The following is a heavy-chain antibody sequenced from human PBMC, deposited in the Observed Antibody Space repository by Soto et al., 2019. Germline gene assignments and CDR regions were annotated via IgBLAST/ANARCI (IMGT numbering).Heavy chain of an antibody. CDR2: IYPSDSDI. D-gene: IGHD2-15*01. Sequence: GESLKISCKGSGYTFTSYWIGWVRQMPGEGLEWMGVIYPSDSDIKYSPSFQGKVTISADKSITTAYLQWSSLKAADTAMYYCVRSGTSSGRFSDYWGQGTLVTVSS. CDR1: GYTFTSYW. CDR3: VRSGTSSGRFSDY. J-gene: IGHJ4*02. V-gene: IGHV5-51*01.